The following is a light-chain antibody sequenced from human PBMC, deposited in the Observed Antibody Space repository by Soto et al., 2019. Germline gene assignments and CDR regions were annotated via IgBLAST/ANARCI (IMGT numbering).Light chain of an antibody. Sequence: EIVLTQSPGTLSLSPGERATLSCRASQSVSSSYLAWYQQKPGQAPRLLIYGASSRATGIPDRFSGSGSGTDFTLTISRLEPEDFAVYYCQQYSSSPRKLGQGTKVDIK. CDR3: QQYSSSPRK. CDR1: QSVSSSY. V-gene: IGKV3-20*01. J-gene: IGKJ1*01. CDR2: GAS.